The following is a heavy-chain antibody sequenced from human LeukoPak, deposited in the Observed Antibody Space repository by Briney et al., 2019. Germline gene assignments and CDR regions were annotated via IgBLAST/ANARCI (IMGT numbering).Heavy chain of an antibody. CDR3: ATDLLGTNEEYFDY. V-gene: IGHV3-30-3*01. D-gene: IGHD1-1*01. CDR1: GFTFSSYA. CDR2: ISYDGSNK. J-gene: IGHJ4*02. Sequence: PGRSLRLSCAASGFTFSSYAMHWVRQAPGRGLEWVAVISYDGSNKYYADSVKGRFTISRDNSKNTLYLQMNSLRAEDTAVYYCATDLLGTNEEYFDYWGQGTLVTVSS.